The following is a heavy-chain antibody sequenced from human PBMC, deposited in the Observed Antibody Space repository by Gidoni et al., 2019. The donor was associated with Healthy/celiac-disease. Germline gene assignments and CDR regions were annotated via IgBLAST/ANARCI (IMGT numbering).Heavy chain of an antibody. Sequence: EVQLVESGGGLVKPGGSLRLSCAASGFTFSSYSMNWVRQAPGKGLEWVSSISSSSSYIYYADSVKGRFTISRDNAKNSLYLQMNSLRAEDTAVYYCAGSSGWYGFADYWGQGTLVTVSS. J-gene: IGHJ4*02. D-gene: IGHD6-19*01. V-gene: IGHV3-21*01. CDR1: GFTFSSYS. CDR2: ISSSSSYI. CDR3: AGSSGWYGFADY.